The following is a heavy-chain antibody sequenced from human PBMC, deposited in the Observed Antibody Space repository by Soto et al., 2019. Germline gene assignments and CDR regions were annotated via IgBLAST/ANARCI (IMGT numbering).Heavy chain of an antibody. CDR2: INPNSGGT. CDR1: GYTITGYY. V-gene: IGHV1-2*04. CDR3: ARDPGHSGSYYYYGMDV. Sequence: ASVKVCCKASGYTITGYYMHWVRQAPGQGLEWMGWINPNSGGTNYAQKFQGWVTMTRDTSISTAYMELSRLRSDDTAVYYCARDPGHSGSYYYYGMDVWGQGTTVTV. D-gene: IGHD1-26*01. J-gene: IGHJ6*02.